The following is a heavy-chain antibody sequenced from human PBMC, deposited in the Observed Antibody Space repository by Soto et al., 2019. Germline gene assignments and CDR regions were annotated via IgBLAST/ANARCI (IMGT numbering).Heavy chain of an antibody. V-gene: IGHV3-30*03. J-gene: IGHJ4*02. CDR3: ARFRGPVTSAVDDL. Sequence: GRTLRLSCSASAFALSNFGMQWGRHPPGKGIERVASISYDGNTKKFSDSVKGRFTISRDISSNTLYLQMSSLRSDDTAVYYCARFRGPVTSAVDDLWGQGT. CDR2: ISYDGNTK. D-gene: IGHD4-4*01. CDR1: AFALSNFG.